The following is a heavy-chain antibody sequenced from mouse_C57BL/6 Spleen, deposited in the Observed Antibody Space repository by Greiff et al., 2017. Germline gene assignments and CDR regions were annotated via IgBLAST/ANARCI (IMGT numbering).Heavy chain of an antibody. Sequence: QVQLKESGAELVKPGASVKISCKASGYAFSSYWMNWVKQRPGKGLEWIGQMYPGDGDTNYNGKLKGKATLTADKSSSTAYMQLSSLTSEDSVVYFCAREEDYCLDYWGQGTTLTVSS. CDR2: MYPGDGDT. CDR1: GYAFSSYW. V-gene: IGHV1-80*01. CDR3: AREEDYCLDY. J-gene: IGHJ2*01. D-gene: IGHD1-1*01.